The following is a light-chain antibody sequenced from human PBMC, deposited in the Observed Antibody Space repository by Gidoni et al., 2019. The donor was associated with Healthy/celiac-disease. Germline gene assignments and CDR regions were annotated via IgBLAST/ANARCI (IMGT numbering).Light chain of an antibody. CDR3: QQYGSSLGLT. CDR2: GAS. J-gene: IGKJ4*01. CDR1: QSVSSSY. V-gene: IGKV3-20*01. Sequence: DIVLTQSPGTLSLSPGERATLSCRASQSVSSSYLAWYQQKPGQAPRLLIYGASSRATGIPDRFSGSVSGTDFTLTISRLEPEDFAVYYCQQYGSSLGLTFGGGTKVEIK.